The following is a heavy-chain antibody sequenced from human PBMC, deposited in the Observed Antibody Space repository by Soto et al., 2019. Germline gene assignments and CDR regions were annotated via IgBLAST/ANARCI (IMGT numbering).Heavy chain of an antibody. J-gene: IGHJ4*02. CDR3: ARDNWNSY. V-gene: IGHV3-74*01. CDR2: VDSGGSST. CDR1: GFTFSTYW. Sequence: EMQLVESGGDLVQPGGSLRLSCVASGFTFSTYWMHWVRQAPGKGLVWVSSVDSGGSSTNYADSVKGRFTISRDNAKNTMYLQMSSMRAEDTGVYYCARDNWNSYWGQGTRVTVSS. D-gene: IGHD1-1*01.